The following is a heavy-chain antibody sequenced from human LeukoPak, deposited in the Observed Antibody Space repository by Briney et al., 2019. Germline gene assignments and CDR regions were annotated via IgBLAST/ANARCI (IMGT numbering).Heavy chain of an antibody. D-gene: IGHD3-10*01. J-gene: IGHJ4*02. Sequence: SVKVSCKASGGTFSSYAISWVRQAPGQGLEWMGRIIPILGIANYAQKFQGRVTITADKSTSTAYMELSSLRSEDTAVYYCARVFAMVRGVMQGDYWGQGTLVTVSS. V-gene: IGHV1-69*04. CDR3: ARVFAMVRGVMQGDY. CDR1: GGTFSSYA. CDR2: IIPILGIA.